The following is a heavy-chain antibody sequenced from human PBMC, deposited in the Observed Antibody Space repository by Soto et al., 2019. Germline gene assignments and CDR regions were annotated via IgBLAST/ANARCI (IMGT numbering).Heavy chain of an antibody. V-gene: IGHV4-30-4*01. CDR2: IYYNGST. CDR1: GGSISSGDYY. CDR3: ARVAVVDTAMADFDY. D-gene: IGHD5-18*01. J-gene: IGHJ4*02. Sequence: PSETLSLTCTVSGGSISSGDYYWSWIRQPPGKGLEWIGYIYYNGSTYYNPSLKSRVTISVDTSKNQFSLKLSSVTAADTAVYYCARVAVVDTAMADFDYWGQGTLVSVSS.